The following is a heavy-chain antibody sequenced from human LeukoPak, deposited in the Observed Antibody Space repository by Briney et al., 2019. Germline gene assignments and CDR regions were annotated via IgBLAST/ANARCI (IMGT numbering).Heavy chain of an antibody. Sequence: ASVKVSCKASGYTFTGYYMHWVRQAPGQGLEWMGWINPNSGGTNYAQKFQGRVTMTRDTSISTAYMELSRLRSDDTAVYYCARMRQNYYYYIDVWGKGTTVTVSS. CDR3: ARMRQNYYYYIDV. J-gene: IGHJ6*03. V-gene: IGHV1-2*02. CDR2: INPNSGGT. CDR1: GYTFTGYY.